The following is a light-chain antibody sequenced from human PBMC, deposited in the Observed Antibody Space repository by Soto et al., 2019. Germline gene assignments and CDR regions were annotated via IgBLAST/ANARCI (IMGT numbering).Light chain of an antibody. CDR2: EVS. Sequence: QSALTQPASVSGSPGQSITISCTGTSSDVGGYNYVSWYQQHPGKAPKLIIYEVSNRPSGVSHRFSGSKSGNTASLTISGLQAEDEADYYCTSYTFSSAPFVFGTGTKVTVL. CDR1: SSDVGGYNY. J-gene: IGLJ1*01. V-gene: IGLV2-14*01. CDR3: TSYTFSSAPFV.